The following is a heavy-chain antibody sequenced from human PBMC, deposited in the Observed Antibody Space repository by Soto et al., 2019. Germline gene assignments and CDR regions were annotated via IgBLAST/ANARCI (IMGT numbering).Heavy chain of an antibody. CDR3: ARDLDYGDYYFDY. CDR1: EFTFSSYA. CDR2: ISYDGSNK. V-gene: IGHV3-30-3*01. D-gene: IGHD4-17*01. Sequence: QVQLVESGGGVVQPGRSLRLSCAASEFTFSSYAMHWVRQAPGKGLEWVAVISYDGSNKYYADSVKGRFTISRDNSKNTLYLQRNSLRAEDTAVYYCARDLDYGDYYFDYWVQGTLVTVSS. J-gene: IGHJ4*02.